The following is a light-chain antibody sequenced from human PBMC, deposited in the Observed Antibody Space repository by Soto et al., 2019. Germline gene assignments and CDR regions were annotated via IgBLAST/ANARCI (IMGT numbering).Light chain of an antibody. CDR3: HCYDRSRSAYV. CDR2: GNS. CDR1: RSNLGATYD. V-gene: IGLV1-40*01. J-gene: IGLJ1*01. Sequence: QSVLTQPPSVSGAPGQWVTISCSGIRSNLGATYDVHWYQQLPGTAPKLLIYGNSNRPSGVPDRFSGSKSGTSASLAIAGLQAGDDADYYCHCYDRSRSAYVFGTGTKVTVL.